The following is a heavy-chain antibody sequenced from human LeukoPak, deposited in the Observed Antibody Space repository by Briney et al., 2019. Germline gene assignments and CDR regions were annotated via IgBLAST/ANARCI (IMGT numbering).Heavy chain of an antibody. J-gene: IGHJ4*02. CDR1: GGSISSSSYY. Sequence: SETLSLTCNVSGGSISSSSYYWGWIRQPPGKGLEWVGSIYYSASTYYNPFLKSRITISVDTSKKQFSLKLSSVTAADTAVYYCVRVAYYFDYWGQGTLVIVSS. CDR3: VRVAYYFDY. V-gene: IGHV4-39*01. CDR2: IYYSAST.